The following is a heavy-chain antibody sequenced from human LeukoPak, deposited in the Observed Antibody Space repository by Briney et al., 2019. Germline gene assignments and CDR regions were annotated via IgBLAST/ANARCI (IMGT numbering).Heavy chain of an antibody. Sequence: GGSLRLSCAASGFTFSSYWMHWVRQAPGKGLVWVSRINSDGSSTSYADSVKGRFTISRDNAKNTLYLQMNSLRAEDTAVYYCARASGYLQPDFDYWGQGTLVTVSS. CDR1: GFTFSSYW. CDR2: INSDGSST. CDR3: ARASGYLQPDFDY. V-gene: IGHV3-74*01. J-gene: IGHJ4*02. D-gene: IGHD3-22*01.